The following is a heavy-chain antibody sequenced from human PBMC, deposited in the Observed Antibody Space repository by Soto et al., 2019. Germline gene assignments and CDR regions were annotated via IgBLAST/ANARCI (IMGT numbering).Heavy chain of an antibody. Sequence: WGSLRLSCAASVCTFSDYYMSWIRHSPGKGLEWVSYISSSGSTIYYADSVKGRFTISRDNAKNSLYLQMNSLIAEDTAVYYFATMGVYQQMVLIYYYYGMDGWGQGNRVTVSS. CDR3: ATMGVYQQMVLIYYYYGMDG. CDR1: VCTFSDYY. V-gene: IGHV3-11*01. J-gene: IGHJ6*02. D-gene: IGHD6-13*01. CDR2: ISSSGSTI.